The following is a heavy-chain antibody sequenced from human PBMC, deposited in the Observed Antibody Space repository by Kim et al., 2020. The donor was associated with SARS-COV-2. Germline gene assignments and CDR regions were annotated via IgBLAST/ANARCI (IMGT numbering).Heavy chain of an antibody. J-gene: IGHJ4*02. Sequence: YDAYSVRGRFTISRDKAKNSLYLQMSNLRAEDTAVYYCARADVGPGAIRGWVQGTLVTVSS. CDR3: ARADVGPGAIRG. D-gene: IGHD2-2*01. V-gene: IGHV3-21*01.